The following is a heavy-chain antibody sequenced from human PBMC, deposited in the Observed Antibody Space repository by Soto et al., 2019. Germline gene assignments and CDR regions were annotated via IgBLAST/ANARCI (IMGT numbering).Heavy chain of an antibody. J-gene: IGHJ4*02. CDR2: ISYDGSNK. CDR1: GFTFSSYG. V-gene: IGHV3-30*18. D-gene: IGHD2-2*01. CDR3: AKDAMPKEYYFDY. Sequence: RSLRLSCAASGFTFSSYGMHWVRQAPGKGLEWVAVISYDGSNKYYADSVKGRFTISRDNSKNTLYLQMNSLRAEDTAVYYCAKDAMPKEYYFDYWGQGTLVTVSS.